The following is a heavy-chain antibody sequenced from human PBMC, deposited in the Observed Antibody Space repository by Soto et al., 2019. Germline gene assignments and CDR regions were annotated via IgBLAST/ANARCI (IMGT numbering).Heavy chain of an antibody. V-gene: IGHV3-23*01. J-gene: IGHJ4*02. Sequence: PGGSLRLSCAASGFTFSSYSMNWVRQAPGKGLYWVSGISSSSRRTYYADSVRGRFTISRDNSKNTLYLQMDTLRADDTAVYYCAKVAQSGVVIEYFDSWGQGSLVTFSS. D-gene: IGHD3-3*01. CDR2: ISSSSRRT. CDR1: GFTFSSYS. CDR3: AKVAQSGVVIEYFDS.